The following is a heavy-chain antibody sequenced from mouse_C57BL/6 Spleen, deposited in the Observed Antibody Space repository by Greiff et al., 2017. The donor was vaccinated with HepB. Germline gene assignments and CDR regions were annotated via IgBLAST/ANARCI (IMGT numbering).Heavy chain of an antibody. J-gene: IGHJ4*01. CDR2: INPNYGTT. D-gene: IGHD1-1*01. CDR1: GYSFTDYN. CDR3: ASGYYGSSYAMDY. V-gene: IGHV1-39*01. Sequence: VHVKQSGPELVKPGASVKISCKASGYSFTDYNMNWVKQSNGKSLEWIGVINPNYGTTSYNQKFKGKATLTVDQSSSTAYMQLNSLTSEDSAVYYCASGYYGSSYAMDYWGQGTSVTVSS.